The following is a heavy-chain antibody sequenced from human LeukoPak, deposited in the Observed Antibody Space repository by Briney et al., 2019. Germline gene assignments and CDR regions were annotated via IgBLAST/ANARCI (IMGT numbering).Heavy chain of an antibody. CDR1: SESFSGYF. J-gene: IGHJ3*02. D-gene: IGHD3-10*01. CDR3: AKSNGYGLVDI. CDR2: INYGGST. Sequence: SQTLSLTCAIYSESFSGYFWSWIRQPPGKGLEWIGEINYGGSTNYNPSLKSRVTISVDTSKNQFSLKLNSVTAADTAVYYCAKSNGYGLVDIWGQGTMVTVSS. V-gene: IGHV4-34*01.